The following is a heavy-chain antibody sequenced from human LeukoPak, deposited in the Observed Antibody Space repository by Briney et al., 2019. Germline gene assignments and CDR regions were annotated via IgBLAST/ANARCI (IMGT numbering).Heavy chain of an antibody. CDR3: ARDQDYGDGFWFAP. CDR1: GFTFSSYE. J-gene: IGHJ5*02. D-gene: IGHD4-17*01. Sequence: GGSLRLSCAASGFTFSSYEMNWVRQAPGKGLEWVSYISSSGSTIYYADSVKGRFTISRDNAKNSLYLQMNSLRAEDTAVYYCARDQDYGDGFWFAPWGQGTLVTVSS. V-gene: IGHV3-48*03. CDR2: ISSSGSTI.